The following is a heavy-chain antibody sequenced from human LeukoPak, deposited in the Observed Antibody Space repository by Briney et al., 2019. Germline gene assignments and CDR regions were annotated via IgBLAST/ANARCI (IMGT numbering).Heavy chain of an antibody. CDR1: GGSISSSSYY. CDR2: IYYSGST. D-gene: IGHD6-13*01. J-gene: IGHJ4*02. CDR3: ARDWVAAAGYHADFDY. Sequence: SETLSLTCAVSGGSISSSSYYWGWIRQPPGKGLEWIGSIYYSGSTYYNPSLKSRVTISVDTSKNQFSLKLSSVTAADTAVYYCARDWVAAAGYHADFDYWGQGTLVTVSS. V-gene: IGHV4-39*07.